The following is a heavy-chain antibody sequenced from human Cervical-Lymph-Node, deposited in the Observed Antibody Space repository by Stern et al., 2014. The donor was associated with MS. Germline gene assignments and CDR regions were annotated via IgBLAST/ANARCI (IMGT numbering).Heavy chain of an antibody. CDR3: ARGRGGNYRYYFDY. D-gene: IGHD4-23*01. V-gene: IGHV3-21*01. CDR1: GFTFSSYS. Sequence: EVQLVESGGGLVKPGGSLRLSCAASGFTFSSYSMNWVRQAPGKGLEWVASISSGGSDIYYADSLKGRFTISRDNAKNSLYLQMNSLRAEDTAVYYCARGRGGNYRYYFDYWGQGTLVTVSP. J-gene: IGHJ4*02. CDR2: ISSGGSDI.